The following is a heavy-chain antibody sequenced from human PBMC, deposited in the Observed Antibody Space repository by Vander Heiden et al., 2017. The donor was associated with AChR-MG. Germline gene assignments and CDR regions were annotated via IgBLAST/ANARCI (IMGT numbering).Heavy chain of an antibody. CDR3: ARSPYYYDSSGYYDDY. Sequence: EVQLVESGGGLVKPGGSLRLSCAASGFTFSSYSMNWVRQAPGKGLEWVSSISSSSSYIYYADSVKGRFTISRDNAKNSLYLQMNSLRAEDTAVYYCARSPYYYDSSGYYDDYWGQGTLVTVSS. D-gene: IGHD3-22*01. J-gene: IGHJ4*02. V-gene: IGHV3-21*01. CDR1: GFTFSSYS. CDR2: ISSSSSYI.